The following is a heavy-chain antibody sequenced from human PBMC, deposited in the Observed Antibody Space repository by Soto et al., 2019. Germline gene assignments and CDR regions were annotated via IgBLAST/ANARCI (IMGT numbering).Heavy chain of an antibody. CDR3: ARGSTDSYPGSRIFDF. V-gene: IGHV3-23*01. CDR1: GITFGGRA. J-gene: IGHJ4*02. Sequence: GGSLRLSCVASGITFGGRAMSWVRQAPGEGLEWVSTITDTGGNTKYSDSVRGRFTMSRDNSKKTLYLEMNNLRVEDSALYYCARGSTDSYPGSRIFDFWGRVTLQKVSS. D-gene: IGHD3-10*01. CDR2: ITDTGGNT.